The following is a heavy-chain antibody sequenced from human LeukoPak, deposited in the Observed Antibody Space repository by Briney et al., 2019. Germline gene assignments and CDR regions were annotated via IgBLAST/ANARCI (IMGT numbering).Heavy chain of an antibody. V-gene: IGHV3-30*18. J-gene: IGHJ6*02. CDR1: GFTFSSYG. D-gene: IGHD3-10*01. CDR2: ISYDGSNK. Sequence: PGGSLRLSCAASGFTFSSYGMHWVRQAPGKGLEWVAVISYDGSNKYYADSVKGRFTISRDNSKNTLYLQMNSLRAEDAAVYYCAKGQNSYYGSGSFYYYYGMDVWGQGTTVTVSS. CDR3: AKGQNSYYGSGSFYYYYGMDV.